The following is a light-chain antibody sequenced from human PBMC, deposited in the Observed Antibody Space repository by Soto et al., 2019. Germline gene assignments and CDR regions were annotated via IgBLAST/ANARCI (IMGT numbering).Light chain of an antibody. Sequence: DIHMTQSASSLSASVGHTVTIACRASQSISSYLNWYQQKPGKAPKLLIYDASNLETGVPSRFSGSGSGTDFTFTISSLQPEDFATYYCQQLRMYPSTFGGGTKVDIK. CDR3: QQLRMYPST. J-gene: IGKJ4*01. CDR2: DAS. V-gene: IGKV1-33*01. CDR1: QSISSY.